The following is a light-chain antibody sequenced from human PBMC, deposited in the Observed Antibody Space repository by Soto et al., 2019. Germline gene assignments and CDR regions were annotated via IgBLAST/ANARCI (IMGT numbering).Light chain of an antibody. CDR1: SANIGSNT. CDR2: SNN. J-gene: IGLJ2*01. V-gene: IGLV1-44*01. CDR3: AECDDSLNGVV. Sequence: QSVLTQPHSASGTPGQRVNISCSGSSANIGSNTVNWYQQLPGTAPKLLIYSNNQRPSGVPARFSGSKSGTSASLAISGLQAEYEADYYCAECDDSLNGVVFVGGTKLTVL.